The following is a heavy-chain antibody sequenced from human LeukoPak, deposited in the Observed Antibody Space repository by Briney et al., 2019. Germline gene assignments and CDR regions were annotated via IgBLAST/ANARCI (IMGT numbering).Heavy chain of an antibody. D-gene: IGHD2-15*01. CDR2: ISGGGGYT. Sequence: GGSLRLSCAASGFTFGSYAMTWVRQAPGKGLEWVSSISGGGGYTYYADSVKGRFTISRDNSEDTLYLKMNSLRAEDTAVYYCAKGRDAASYYLDYWGQGTLVTVSS. J-gene: IGHJ4*02. V-gene: IGHV3-23*01. CDR1: GFTFGSYA. CDR3: AKGRDAASYYLDY.